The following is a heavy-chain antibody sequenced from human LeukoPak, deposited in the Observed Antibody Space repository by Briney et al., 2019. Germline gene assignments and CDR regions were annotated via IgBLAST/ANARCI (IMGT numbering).Heavy chain of an antibody. D-gene: IGHD3-22*01. Sequence: PSETLSLTCAVYGGSFSGYYWSWIRQPPGKGLEWIGEINHSGSTNYNPSLKSRVTISVDTSKNQFFLKLSSVTAADTAVYYCASAGDSSGYYYDSWFDPWGQGTLVTVSS. V-gene: IGHV4-34*01. CDR1: GGSFSGYY. CDR2: INHSGST. J-gene: IGHJ5*02. CDR3: ASAGDSSGYYYDSWFDP.